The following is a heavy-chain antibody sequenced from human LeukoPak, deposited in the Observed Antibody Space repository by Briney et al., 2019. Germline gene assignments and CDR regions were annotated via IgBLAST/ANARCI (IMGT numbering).Heavy chain of an antibody. CDR3: ARDLVGIAAAGSQTYYYYYGMDV. Sequence: ASVKVSCTASGYTLTSYYMHWVRQAPGQGLEWLGMXXXXXGSTSYAQKFQGRVTMTRDTSTSTVYMELSSLRSEDTAVYYCARDLVGIAAAGSQTYYYYYGMDVWGQGTTVTVSS. V-gene: IGHV1-46*01. J-gene: IGHJ6*02. CDR1: GYTLTSYY. CDR2: XXXXXGST. D-gene: IGHD6-13*01.